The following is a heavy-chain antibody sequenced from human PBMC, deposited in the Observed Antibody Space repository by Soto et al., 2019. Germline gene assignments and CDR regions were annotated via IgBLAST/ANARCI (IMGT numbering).Heavy chain of an antibody. D-gene: IGHD3-3*01. CDR2: ISGSGGST. Sequence: GGSLRLSCAASGFTFSSYAMSWVRQAPGKGLEWVSAISGSGGSTYYADSVKGRFTISRDNSKNTLYLQMNSLRAEDTAVYYCAKDKKIRFLRDNWFDPWGQGTLVTVSS. V-gene: IGHV3-23*01. J-gene: IGHJ5*02. CDR1: GFTFSSYA. CDR3: AKDKKIRFLRDNWFDP.